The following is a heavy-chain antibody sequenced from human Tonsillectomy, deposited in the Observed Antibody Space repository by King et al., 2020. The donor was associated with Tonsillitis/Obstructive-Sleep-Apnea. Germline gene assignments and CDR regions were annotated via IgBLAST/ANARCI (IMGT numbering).Heavy chain of an antibody. CDR2: ISSISSYI. CDR1: GFTFSSYS. Sequence: VQLVESGGGLVKPGGSLRLSCAASGFTFSSYSMNWVRQAPGKGLEWVSSISSISSYIYYADSVKGRLTISRDNAKNSLYLQMNSLRAEDTAVYYCARGVIGRNPRYYYYMDVWGKGTTVTVSS. V-gene: IGHV3-21*01. J-gene: IGHJ6*03. CDR3: ARGVIGRNPRYYYYMDV. D-gene: IGHD3-16*02.